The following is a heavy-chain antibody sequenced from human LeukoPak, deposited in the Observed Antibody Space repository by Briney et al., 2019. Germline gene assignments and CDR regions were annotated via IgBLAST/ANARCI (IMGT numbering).Heavy chain of an antibody. J-gene: IGHJ4*02. CDR2: LNPSDGST. CDR3: ARVGYYESSGYYEY. D-gene: IGHD3-22*01. V-gene: IGHV1-46*01. Sequence: GASVKVSCKASGYTFTSFYTHWLRQAPGQGLECMGILNPSDGSTTYAQKFQGRVTMTRDTSTSTVYMELSRLRSDDTAVYYCARVGYYESSGYYEYWGQGTLVTVSS. CDR1: GYTFTSFY.